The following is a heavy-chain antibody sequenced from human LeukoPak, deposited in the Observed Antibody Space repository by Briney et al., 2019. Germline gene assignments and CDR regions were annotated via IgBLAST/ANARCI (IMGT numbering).Heavy chain of an antibody. V-gene: IGHV3-23*01. CDR2: ISGSGGST. CDR1: GFTFSSYA. Sequence: GGSLRLSCAASGFTFSSYAMSWVRQAPGKGLEWVSAISGSGGSTYYADSVKGRFTISRDNSKNTLYLQMNSLRAEDTAVYYCAKDRAITFGGVIVIPFDYWGQGTLVTVSS. D-gene: IGHD3-16*02. CDR3: AKDRAITFGGVIVIPFDY. J-gene: IGHJ4*02.